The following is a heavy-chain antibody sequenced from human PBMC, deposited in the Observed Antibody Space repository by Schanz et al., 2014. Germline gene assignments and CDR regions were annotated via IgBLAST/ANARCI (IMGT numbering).Heavy chain of an antibody. V-gene: IGHV3-33*01. CDR3: ARVDSSGYFFDT. CDR1: GFTFSSYG. Sequence: QVQLVESGGGVVQPGRSLRLSCAASGFTFSSYGMHWVRQAPGKGLEWVAVIWYDGSNKYYADSVKGRFTISRDNSKNTLFLQMNSLRAEDTAVYYCARVDSSGYFFDTWGQGTLXTVSS. J-gene: IGHJ4*02. CDR2: IWYDGSNK. D-gene: IGHD3-22*01.